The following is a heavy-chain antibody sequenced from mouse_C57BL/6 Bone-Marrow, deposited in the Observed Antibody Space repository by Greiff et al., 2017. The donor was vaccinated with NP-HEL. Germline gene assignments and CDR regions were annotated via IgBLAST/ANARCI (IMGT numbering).Heavy chain of an antibody. Sequence: EVQLVESGGGLVKPGGSLKLSCAASGFTFSDYGMHWVRQAPEKGLEWVAYISSGSSTIYYADTVKGRFTISRDNAKNTLFLQMTSLRSEDTAMYYCARRATTVGYAMDYWGQGTSVTVSS. V-gene: IGHV5-17*01. J-gene: IGHJ4*01. CDR2: ISSGSSTI. D-gene: IGHD1-1*01. CDR1: GFTFSDYG. CDR3: ARRATTVGYAMDY.